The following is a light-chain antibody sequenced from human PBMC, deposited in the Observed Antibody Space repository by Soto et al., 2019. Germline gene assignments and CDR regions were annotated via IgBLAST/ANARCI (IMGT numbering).Light chain of an antibody. CDR2: KAS. V-gene: IGKV1-5*03. CDR1: QTISSW. CDR3: PQSYSTLWT. J-gene: IGKJ1*01. Sequence: DTKMTQTHVTLTRSVEGRVRKTCMASQTISSWLAWYQQKPGKAPKLLIYKASTLKSGVPSRFRDSGYVRGLTLTICSPQPDDLCTYHCPQSYSTLWTFAEGTKVDIK.